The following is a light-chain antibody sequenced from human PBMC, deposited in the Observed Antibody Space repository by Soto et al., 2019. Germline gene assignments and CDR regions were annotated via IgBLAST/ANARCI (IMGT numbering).Light chain of an antibody. Sequence: QSALTQPPSVSAAPGQKVTISCSGSSSNIGNNYVSWYQQLPGTAPKLLIYDNNKRPSGIPDRFSGSKSGTSGTLDITGLQTGDEADYYCATWDGRLPAEVFGGGTQLTVL. CDR3: ATWDGRLPAEV. CDR1: SSNIGNNY. CDR2: DNN. V-gene: IGLV1-51*01. J-gene: IGLJ2*01.